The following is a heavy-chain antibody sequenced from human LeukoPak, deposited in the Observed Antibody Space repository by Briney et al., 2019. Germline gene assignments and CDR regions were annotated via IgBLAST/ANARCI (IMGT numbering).Heavy chain of an antibody. CDR2: INQDGSEK. D-gene: IGHD3-9*01. J-gene: IGHJ4*02. CDR1: GFTFSIYW. V-gene: IGHV3-7*02. Sequence: GGSLRLSCAASGFTFSIYWMSWVCQAPGKGLEWVANINQDGSEKYYVDSVKGRFTISRDNAKNSLYLQMNSLRAEDTAVYYCARVDWYKFDYWGQGTLVTVSS. CDR3: ARVDWYKFDY.